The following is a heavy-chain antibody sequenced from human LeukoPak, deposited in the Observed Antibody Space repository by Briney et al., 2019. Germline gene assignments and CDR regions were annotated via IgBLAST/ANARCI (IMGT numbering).Heavy chain of an antibody. J-gene: IGHJ6*03. V-gene: IGHV4-38-2*02. Sequence: PSETLSLTCTISGGSVSDYYWSWIRQPPGKGLEWIGSIYHSGSTYYNPSLKSRVTISVDTSKNQFSLKLSSVTAADTAVYYCARDGGSPLYYYYYMDVWGKGTTVTVSS. D-gene: IGHD3-16*01. CDR3: ARDGGSPLYYYYYMDV. CDR1: GGSVSDYY. CDR2: IYHSGST.